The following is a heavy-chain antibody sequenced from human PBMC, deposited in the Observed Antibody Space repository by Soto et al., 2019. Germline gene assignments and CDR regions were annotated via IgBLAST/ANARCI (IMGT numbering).Heavy chain of an antibody. Sequence: SETLSLTCTVSGGSISSSSYYWGWIRQPPGKGLEWIGSIYYSGSTYYNPSLKSRVTISVDTSKNQFSLKLSSVTAADTAVYYCARQYYYDSSGYYYSFDYWGQGTLVTVSS. CDR2: IYYSGST. CDR1: GGSISSSSYY. J-gene: IGHJ4*02. V-gene: IGHV4-39*01. CDR3: ARQYYYDSSGYYYSFDY. D-gene: IGHD3-22*01.